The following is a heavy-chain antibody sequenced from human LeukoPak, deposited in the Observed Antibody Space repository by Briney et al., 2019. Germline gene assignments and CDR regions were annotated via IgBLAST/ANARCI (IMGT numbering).Heavy chain of an antibody. CDR1: GYTFTSYY. CDR2: INPSGGST. Sequence: GASVKVSCKASGYTFTSYYMHWVGQAPGQGLEWMGIINPSGGSTNYAQKFQGRVTMTRDTSTSTVYMELSSLRSEDTAVYYCARAPPSGVRGVIPHFDYWGQGTLDTVSS. J-gene: IGHJ4*02. D-gene: IGHD3-10*01. CDR3: ARAPPSGVRGVIPHFDY. V-gene: IGHV1-46*01.